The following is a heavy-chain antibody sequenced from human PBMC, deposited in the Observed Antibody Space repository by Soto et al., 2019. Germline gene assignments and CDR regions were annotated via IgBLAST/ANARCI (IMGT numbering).Heavy chain of an antibody. V-gene: IGHV4-30-4*08. J-gene: IGHJ4*02. D-gene: IGHD3-10*01. CDR1: GGSISSGDYC. CDR2: IYYSGST. CDR3: ARSRGGITMLACRPAFDY. Sequence: SEPLSLTRTVAGGSISSGDYCRSCIRQPPGKVMEGIGYIYYSGSTYYNPSLKSRVTISVDTSKNQFSLKLSSVTAADTAVYYCARSRGGITMLACRPAFDYWGQGTPVTVSP.